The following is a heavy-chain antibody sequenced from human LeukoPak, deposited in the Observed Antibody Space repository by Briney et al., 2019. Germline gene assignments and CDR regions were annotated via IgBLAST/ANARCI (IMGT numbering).Heavy chain of an antibody. CDR1: GGSISSGGYY. CDR2: IYYSGST. CDR3: ARISSKQGDY. V-gene: IGHV4-31*03. D-gene: IGHD2-2*01. J-gene: IGHJ4*02. Sequence: SQTLSLTCTVSGGSISSGGYYWSWIRQHPGKGLEWIGYIYYSGSTYYNPSLKSRVTISVDTSKNQFSLKLSSVTAADTAVYYCARISSKQGDYWGQGTLVTVSS.